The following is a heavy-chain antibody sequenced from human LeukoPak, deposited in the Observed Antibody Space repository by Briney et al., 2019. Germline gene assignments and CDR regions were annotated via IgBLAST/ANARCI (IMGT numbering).Heavy chain of an antibody. J-gene: IGHJ4*02. D-gene: IGHD3-10*01. CDR2: IIDNGDRT. Sequence: GGSLRLSCAASGFTFSRFAMNWVRRAPGKGLEWVATIIDNGDRTYYADSVRGRFTLSRDNSNNTLSLQMNSLRAEDTATYYCSKGITLVRGFTDFDYWGQGTLVTASS. CDR1: GFTFSRFA. CDR3: SKGITLVRGFTDFDY. V-gene: IGHV3-23*01.